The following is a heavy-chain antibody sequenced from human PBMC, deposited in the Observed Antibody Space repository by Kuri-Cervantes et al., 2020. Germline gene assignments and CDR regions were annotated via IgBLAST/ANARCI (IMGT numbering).Heavy chain of an antibody. J-gene: IGHJ4*02. D-gene: IGHD5-12*01. CDR3: TRGRYSGYQIDY. CDR2: IRSKAYGGTT. CDR1: GFTFSRHA. Sequence: GGSLRLSCAASGFTFSRHAMSWVRQAPGKGLEWVGFIRSKAYGGTTEYAASVKGRFTISRDDSKSIAYPQMNSLKTEDTAVYYCTRGRYSGYQIDYWGQGTLVTVSS. V-gene: IGHV3-49*04.